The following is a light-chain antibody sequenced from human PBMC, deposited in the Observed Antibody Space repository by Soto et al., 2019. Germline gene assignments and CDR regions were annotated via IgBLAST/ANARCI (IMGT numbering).Light chain of an antibody. J-gene: IGKJ1*01. V-gene: IGKV3-20*01. CDR2: GAS. CDR3: QQYGSSPWT. CDR1: QSVSSSS. Sequence: EIVLTQSPGTLSLSPGESATLSCRASQSVSSSSLAWYQQKPGQSPRLLIYGASSRATGTPDRFSGSGSGTDFTLTISRLEPEDFAVYYCQQYGSSPWTFGQGTKVDIK.